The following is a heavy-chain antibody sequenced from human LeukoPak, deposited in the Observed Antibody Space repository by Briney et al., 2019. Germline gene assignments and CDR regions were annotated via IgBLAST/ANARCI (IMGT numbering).Heavy chain of an antibody. Sequence: GGSLRLSCAASGFTFSSYGMHWVRQAPGKGLEWVAFIRYDGGNKYYADSVKGRFTISRDNSKNTLYLQMNSLRAEDTAVYYCAKDGLGSSSLYYYYMDVWGKGTTVTVSS. J-gene: IGHJ6*03. CDR1: GFTFSSYG. D-gene: IGHD6-6*01. CDR3: AKDGLGSSSLYYYYMDV. V-gene: IGHV3-30*02. CDR2: IRYDGGNK.